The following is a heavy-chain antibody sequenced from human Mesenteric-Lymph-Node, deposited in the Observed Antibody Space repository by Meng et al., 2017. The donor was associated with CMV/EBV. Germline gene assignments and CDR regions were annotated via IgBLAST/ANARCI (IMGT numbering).Heavy chain of an antibody. J-gene: IGHJ4*02. V-gene: IGHV4-59*01. Sequence: ISRYYWSWHRQPPGKGLEWIGYIYYSGSTNYNPSLKSRVTISVDTSKNQFSLKLSSVTAADTAVYYCARVRSSTYYDFWSGYAFDYWGQGTLVTVSS. CDR1: ISRYY. CDR3: ARVRSSTYYDFWSGYAFDY. D-gene: IGHD3-3*01. CDR2: IYYSGST.